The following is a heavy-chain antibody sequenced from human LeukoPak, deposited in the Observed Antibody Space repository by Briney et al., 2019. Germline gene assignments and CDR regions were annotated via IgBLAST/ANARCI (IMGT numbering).Heavy chain of an antibody. D-gene: IGHD1-26*01. Sequence: GGSLRLSCAASGFTFISYTMGWVRQAPGKGLEWASTITGSGGSTSYADSVKGRFTISRDNSRSTLFLQMNSLRAEDTAVYYCAKKLVMGPTGGFDPWGQGTLVTVSS. CDR3: AKKLVMGPTGGFDP. CDR2: ITGSGGST. V-gene: IGHV3-23*01. J-gene: IGHJ5*02. CDR1: GFTFISYT.